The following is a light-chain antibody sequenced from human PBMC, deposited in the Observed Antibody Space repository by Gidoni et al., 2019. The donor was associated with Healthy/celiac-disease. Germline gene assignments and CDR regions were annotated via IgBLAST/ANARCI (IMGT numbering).Light chain of an antibody. CDR1: SLRSYY. CDR2: GKN. Sequence: SSELTQDTAGSVALGQTVRITCQGDSLRSYYASWYQQKPGQAPVLVIYGKNNRPSGIPDRFSGSSSGNTASLTITGAQAEDEADYYCNSRDSSGNHLVFGGGTKLTVL. J-gene: IGLJ2*01. CDR3: NSRDSSGNHLV. V-gene: IGLV3-19*01.